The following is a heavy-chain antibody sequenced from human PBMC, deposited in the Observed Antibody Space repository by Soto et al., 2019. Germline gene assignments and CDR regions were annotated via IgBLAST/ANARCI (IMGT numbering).Heavy chain of an antibody. CDR1: GFPFSSYG. CDR3: VGAQYYFDY. V-gene: IGHV3-30*03. J-gene: IGHJ4*02. CDR2: ISYDGSNK. Sequence: QVQLVESGGGVVQPGRSLRLSCAASGFPFSSYGMHWVREAPGKGLEWVAVISYDGSNKYYADSVKGRFTISRDNSASTLYRQMNGLRPEDTALYYCVGAQYYFDYRGQGTLVTVSP. D-gene: IGHD3-10*01.